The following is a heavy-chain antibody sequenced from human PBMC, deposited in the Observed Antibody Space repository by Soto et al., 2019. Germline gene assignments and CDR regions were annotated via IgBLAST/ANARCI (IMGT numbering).Heavy chain of an antibody. CDR2: INVYNGNT. Sequence: QVQLVQSGGEVKKPGASVKVSCKASGYTFTNYGISWVRQAPGQGLEWMGWINVYNGNTKYAQKVQGRVTMTTDTSTSTAYMERRSVRSDDTAVYYCARGVGSGSYYNQYNWFDPWGQGTLVTVSS. CDR1: GYTFTNYG. CDR3: ARGVGSGSYYNQYNWFDP. D-gene: IGHD3-10*01. J-gene: IGHJ5*02. V-gene: IGHV1-18*01.